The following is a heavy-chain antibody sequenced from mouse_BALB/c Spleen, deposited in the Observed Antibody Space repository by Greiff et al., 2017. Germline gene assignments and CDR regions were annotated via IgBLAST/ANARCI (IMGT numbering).Heavy chain of an antibody. V-gene: IGHV2-6-2*01. CDR1: GFSLTSYG. CDR2: IWSDGST. J-gene: IGHJ4*01. D-gene: IGHD2-2*01. Sequence: VQVVESGPDLVAPSQSLSITCTVSGFSLTSYGVHWVRQPPGKGLEWLVVIWSDGSTTYNSALKSRLSISKDNSKSQVFLKMNSLQTDDTAMYYCAREDGYDAEYAMDYWGQGTSVTVSS. CDR3: AREDGYDAEYAMDY.